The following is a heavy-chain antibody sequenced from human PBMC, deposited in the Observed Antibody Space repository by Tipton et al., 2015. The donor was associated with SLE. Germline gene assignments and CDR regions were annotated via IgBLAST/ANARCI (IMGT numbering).Heavy chain of an antibody. CDR1: GGSISSYY. CDR2: IYYSGST. CDR3: ARGIAAAAPGY. D-gene: IGHD6-13*01. V-gene: IGHV4-39*01. Sequence: TLSLTCTVSGGSISSYYWGWIRQPPGKGLEWIGSIYYSGSTYYNPSLKSRVTISVDTSKNQYSLKLSSVTAADTAVYYCARGIAAAAPGYWGQGTLVTVSS. J-gene: IGHJ4*02.